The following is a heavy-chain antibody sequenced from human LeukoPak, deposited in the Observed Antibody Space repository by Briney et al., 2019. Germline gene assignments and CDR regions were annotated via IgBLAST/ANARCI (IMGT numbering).Heavy chain of an antibody. CDR3: ARVTYVTGDYYRFDP. V-gene: IGHV4-59*12. J-gene: IGHJ5*02. CDR1: GGFNSRNY. Sequence: SETLSLTCSVSGGFNSRNYWRWLRQPPGKGLEWIGYIYYSGSTSYNPSLKSRVTISVDTSKNQFSLKLNSVTVADTAVYYCARVTYVTGDYYRFDPWGQGTLVTVSS. CDR2: IYYSGST. D-gene: IGHD3-3*01.